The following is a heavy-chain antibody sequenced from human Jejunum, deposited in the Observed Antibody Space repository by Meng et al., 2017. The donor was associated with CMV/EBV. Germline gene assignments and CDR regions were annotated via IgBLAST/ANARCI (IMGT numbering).Heavy chain of an antibody. CDR3: ARDTAGGLY. D-gene: IGHD2-8*02. J-gene: IGHJ4*02. CDR1: TGSISSSTYE. V-gene: IGHV4-39*07. CDR2: IYYSGGA. Sequence: LACTVATGSISSSTYEWNGLRQPPGKGLEWIGGIYYSGGAYYNPSLKGRVALSLDTSKNQFSLTVSSVTAADTAIYYCARDTAGGLYWAQGTLVTVSS.